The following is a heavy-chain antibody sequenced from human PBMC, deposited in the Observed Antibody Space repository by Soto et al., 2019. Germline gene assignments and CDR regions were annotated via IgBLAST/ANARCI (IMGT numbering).Heavy chain of an antibody. Sequence: HPVGSLRLSCAASGFNLGSYWMHWVRQDPGKVLVWVSRINDYGTTINYTESVEGRFTISRDDAKREVYLQMNNLRAEDTAVYYCARGGLEPFDYWGQGALVTVSS. CDR1: GFNLGSYW. CDR2: INDYGTTI. V-gene: IGHV3-74*01. J-gene: IGHJ4*02. CDR3: ARGGLEPFDY. D-gene: IGHD1-1*01.